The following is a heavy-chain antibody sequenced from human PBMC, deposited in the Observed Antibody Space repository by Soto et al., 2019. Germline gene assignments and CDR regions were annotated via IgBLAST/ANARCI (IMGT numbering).Heavy chain of an antibody. D-gene: IGHD2-15*01. Sequence: SETLSLTCTVSGGSISSSSYYWGWIRQPPGKGLEWIGRIFYSGSTYYNPSLKSRVTISVDTSKNQFSLKLSSVTAADTAVYYCARHLTYCSAGSCYSDFPYYGMDVWGQGTTVTVSS. CDR1: GGSISSSSYY. CDR2: IFYSGST. J-gene: IGHJ6*02. V-gene: IGHV4-39*01. CDR3: ARHLTYCSAGSCYSDFPYYGMDV.